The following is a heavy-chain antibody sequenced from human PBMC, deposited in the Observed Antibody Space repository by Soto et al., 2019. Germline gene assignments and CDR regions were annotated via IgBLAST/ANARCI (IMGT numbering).Heavy chain of an antibody. D-gene: IGHD1-1*01. Sequence: GGSLRLSCAASGFSFSDFYMTWIRQAPGKGLEWISYINGGSSVIKYADSVQGRFIISRDNARNSLYLQMNSLGAEDTAIYYCTRDPPLVDVWGPGTTVTVSS. V-gene: IGHV3-11*06. CDR3: TRDPPLVDV. J-gene: IGHJ6*02. CDR1: GFSFSDFY. CDR2: INGGSSVI.